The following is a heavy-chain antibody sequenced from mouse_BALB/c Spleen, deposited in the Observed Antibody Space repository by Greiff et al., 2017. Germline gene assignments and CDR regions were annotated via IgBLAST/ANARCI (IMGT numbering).Heavy chain of an antibody. CDR2: ISSGSSTI. Sequence: EVHLVESGGGLVQPGGSRKLSCAASGFTFSSFGMHWVRQAPEKGLEWVAYISSGSSTIYYADTVKGRFTISRDNPKNTLFLQMTSLRSEDTAMYYCAKGEGITTVPFAYWGQGTLVTVSA. J-gene: IGHJ3*01. CDR1: GFTFSSFG. V-gene: IGHV5-17*02. D-gene: IGHD1-1*01. CDR3: AKGEGITTVPFAY.